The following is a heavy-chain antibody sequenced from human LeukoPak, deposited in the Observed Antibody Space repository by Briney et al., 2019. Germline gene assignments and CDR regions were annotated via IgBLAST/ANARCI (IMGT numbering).Heavy chain of an antibody. J-gene: IGHJ6*02. CDR3: ARDRGPPYYYYYYGMDV. D-gene: IGHD3-10*01. CDR1: GGSISSYY. V-gene: IGHV4-59*01. CDR2: IYYSGST. Sequence: SETLSLTCTVSGGSISSYYWSWIRQPPGKGLEWIGYIYYSGSTNYNPSLKSRVTVSVDTSKNQFSLKLSSVTAADTAVYYCARDRGPPYYYYYYGMDVWGQGTTVTVSS.